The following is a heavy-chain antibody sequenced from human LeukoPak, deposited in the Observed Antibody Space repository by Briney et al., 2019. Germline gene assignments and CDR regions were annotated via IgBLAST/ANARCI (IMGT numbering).Heavy chain of an antibody. CDR1: GGSINSGNW. CDR2: VYHGGYT. J-gene: IGHJ4*02. V-gene: IGHV4-4*02. Sequence: SETLSLTCAVSGGSINSGNWWSWVRQPPGRGLEWIGEVYHGGYTNYNPSLKSRVTISLDKSKNQFSLKLSSVTAADTAVYYCARVTTIAATGNSFDYWGQGTLVTVSS. CDR3: ARVTTIAATGNSFDY. D-gene: IGHD6-13*01.